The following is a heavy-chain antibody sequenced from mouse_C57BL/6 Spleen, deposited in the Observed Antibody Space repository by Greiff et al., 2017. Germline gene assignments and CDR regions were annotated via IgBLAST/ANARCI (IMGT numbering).Heavy chain of an antibody. D-gene: IGHD2-1*01. Sequence: EVMLVESGGGLVKPGGSLKLSCAASGFTFSSYAMSWVRQTPEKRLEWVATISDGGSYTYYPDNVKGRFTISRDNAKNNLYLQMSHLKSEDTAMYYCARDRRGNYRSYWYFDVWGTGTTVTVSS. CDR2: ISDGGSYT. V-gene: IGHV5-4*01. CDR3: ARDRRGNYRSYWYFDV. J-gene: IGHJ1*03. CDR1: GFTFSSYA.